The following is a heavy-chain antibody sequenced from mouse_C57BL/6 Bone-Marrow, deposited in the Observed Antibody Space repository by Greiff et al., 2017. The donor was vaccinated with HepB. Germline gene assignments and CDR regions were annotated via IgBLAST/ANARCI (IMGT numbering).Heavy chain of an antibody. D-gene: IGHD2-3*01. V-gene: IGHV5-4*03. CDR1: GFTFSSYA. Sequence: EAMLVESGGGLVKPGGSLKLSCAASGFTFSSYAMSWVRQTPEKRLEWVATISDGGSYTYYPDNVKGRFTISRDNAKNNLYLQMSDLTSEDTAMYCCARRGFSYDARYINVWRRGTTVAVSS. CDR3: ARRGFSYDARYINV. CDR2: ISDGGSYT. J-gene: IGHJ1*03.